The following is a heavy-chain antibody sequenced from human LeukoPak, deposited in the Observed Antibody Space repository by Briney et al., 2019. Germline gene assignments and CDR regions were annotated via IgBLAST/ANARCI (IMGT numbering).Heavy chain of an antibody. J-gene: IGHJ4*02. V-gene: IGHV3-23*01. CDR2: ISGSGGST. CDR1: GFTFSSYA. Sequence: GGSLRLSCAASGFTFSSYAMSWVRQAPGKGLEWVSVISGSGGSTYYADSVKDRFTISRDNSKNTLSLQMHSLRAEDTAVYYCAKDRGHYYTYDYWGQGTLVTVSS. D-gene: IGHD3-22*01. CDR3: AKDRGHYYTYDY.